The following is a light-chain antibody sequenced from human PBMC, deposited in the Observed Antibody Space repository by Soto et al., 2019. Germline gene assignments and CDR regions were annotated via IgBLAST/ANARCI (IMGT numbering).Light chain of an antibody. J-gene: IGKJ2*01. CDR1: QSVSSTY. V-gene: IGKV3-20*01. Sequence: EIVLTQSPGTLSLSPGERATLSCRASQSVSSTYLGWYQQKPGQAPRLLIYGALSRATGIPDRFSGSGSGTDYTLTITRLEPEDFAVYYCQHYGSSPSTFGQGTKLEIK. CDR2: GAL. CDR3: QHYGSSPST.